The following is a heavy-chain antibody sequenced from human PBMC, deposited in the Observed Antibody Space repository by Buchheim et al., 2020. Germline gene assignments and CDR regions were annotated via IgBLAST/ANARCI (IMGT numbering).Heavy chain of an antibody. D-gene: IGHD4-11*01. CDR3: AKMYGNNYADDGMDV. V-gene: IGHV3-30*18. CDR2: ISYDGSDK. J-gene: IGHJ6*02. Sequence: QVQLVESGGGVVQPGRSLRLSCAASGFSFSTYDMPWVRQAPGKGLEWVALISYDGSDKYYADAMKGRFTISRDNSKNKLYLQMNSLRAEDTAVYYCAKMYGNNYADDGMDVWGQGT. CDR1: GFSFSTYD.